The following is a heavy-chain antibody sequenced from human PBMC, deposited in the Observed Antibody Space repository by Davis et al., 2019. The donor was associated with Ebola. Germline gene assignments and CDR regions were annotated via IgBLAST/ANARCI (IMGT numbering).Heavy chain of an antibody. Sequence: ASVKVSCKASGYTFTGYYMHWVRQAPGQGLEWMGWINPNSGGTDYAQKFQGRVTMTRDTSINTAYMELSRLRSEDTAVYYCARPNEGGLRYYYGMDAWGQGTTVTVSS. CDR3: ARPNEGGLRYYYGMDA. CDR2: INPNSGGT. V-gene: IGHV1-2*02. CDR1: GYTFTGYY. D-gene: IGHD1-1*01. J-gene: IGHJ6*02.